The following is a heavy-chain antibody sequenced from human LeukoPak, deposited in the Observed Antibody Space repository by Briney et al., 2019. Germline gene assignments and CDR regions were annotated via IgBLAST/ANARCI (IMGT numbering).Heavy chain of an antibody. J-gene: IGHJ4*02. CDR3: AKVHPSEYSSSEYYFDY. Sequence: PGRSLRLSCAASGFTFADYAMHWVRQAPGKGLEWVSSITWNSGRIGYADSVRGRFTISRDNAKNSLYLQMNSLRAEDTALYYCAKVHPSEYSSSEYYFDYWGQGTLVTVSS. CDR2: ITWNSGRI. CDR1: GFTFADYA. D-gene: IGHD6-6*01. V-gene: IGHV3-9*01.